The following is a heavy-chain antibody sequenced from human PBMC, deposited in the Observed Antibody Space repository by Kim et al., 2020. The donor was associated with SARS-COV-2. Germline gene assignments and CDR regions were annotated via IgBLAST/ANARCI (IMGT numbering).Heavy chain of an antibody. Sequence: ASVKVSCKASGYTFTSYGISWVRQAPGQGLEWMGWISAYNGNTNYAQKLQGRVTMTTDTSTSTAYMELRSLRSDDTAVYYCARDLREAAVAGTFDPWGQETLVTVSS. V-gene: IGHV1-18*04. CDR1: GYTFTSYG. CDR2: ISAYNGNT. CDR3: ARDLREAAVAGTFDP. D-gene: IGHD6-19*01. J-gene: IGHJ5*02.